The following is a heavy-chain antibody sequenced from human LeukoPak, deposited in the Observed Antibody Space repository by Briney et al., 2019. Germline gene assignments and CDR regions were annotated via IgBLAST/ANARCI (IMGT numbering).Heavy chain of an antibody. J-gene: IGHJ4*02. CDR2: IYYSGST. CDR1: GGSISYYY. Sequence: SETLSLTCTVSGGSISYYYWSWVRQPPGKGLEWIGYIYYSGSTNYNPSLKGRVTISVDTSKNQFSLKLRSVTAADTAVYYCASSHMLQYCSRTNCGREFDYWGPGTLVTVSS. CDR3: ASSHMLQYCSRTNCGREFDY. V-gene: IGHV4-59*01. D-gene: IGHD2-2*01.